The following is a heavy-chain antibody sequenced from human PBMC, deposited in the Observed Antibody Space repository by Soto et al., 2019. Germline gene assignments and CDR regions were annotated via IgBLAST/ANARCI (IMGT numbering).Heavy chain of an antibody. V-gene: IGHV4-39*07. J-gene: IGHJ6*02. D-gene: IGHD6-13*01. Sequence: PSETLSLTCTVSGGSISSSGYYWGWIRQPPGKGLEWIGSIYYSGSTYYNPSLKSRVTISVDRSKDQFSLKLSSVTAADTAVYYCARAGYSSSCTPTHYYYDGMDFRGQGTTVPVSS. CDR1: GGSISSSGYY. CDR3: ARAGYSSSCTPTHYYYDGMDF. CDR2: IYYSGST.